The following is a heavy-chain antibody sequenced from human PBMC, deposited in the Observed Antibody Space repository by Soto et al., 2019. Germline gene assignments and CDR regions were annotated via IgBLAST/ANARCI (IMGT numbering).Heavy chain of an antibody. J-gene: IGHJ4*02. Sequence: GGSLRLSCAASGFTFTRYSMNWVRQAPGKGLEWVSSISSTTNYIYYADSMKGRFTVSRDNAKNSVYLEMNSLSAEDTAVYYCARESEDLTSNFDYWGQGTLVTVYS. V-gene: IGHV3-21*01. CDR1: GFTFTRYS. CDR2: ISSTTNYI. CDR3: ARESEDLTSNFDY.